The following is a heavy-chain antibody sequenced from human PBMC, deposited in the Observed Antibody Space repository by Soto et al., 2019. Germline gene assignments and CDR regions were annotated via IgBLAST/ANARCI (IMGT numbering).Heavy chain of an antibody. CDR3: AKDRPGYGSGSYYSDY. Sequence: EVQLLESGGGSVQPGGSLRLSCEVSGFIFSSYAMSWVRQAPGKGLEWVSGISASGGTTYEADSVKGRFTISRDSSKNTLYLQMNSLRAEDTAVYYYAKDRPGYGSGSYYSDYWGQGTLVTVSS. V-gene: IGHV3-23*01. J-gene: IGHJ4*02. CDR2: ISASGGTT. D-gene: IGHD3-10*01. CDR1: GFIFSSYA.